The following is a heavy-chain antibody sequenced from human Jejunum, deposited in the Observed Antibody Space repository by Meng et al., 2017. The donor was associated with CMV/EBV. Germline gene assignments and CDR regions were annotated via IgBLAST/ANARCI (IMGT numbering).Heavy chain of an antibody. J-gene: IGHJ4*02. CDR3: ARAYSSSNRVDY. D-gene: IGHD6-6*01. CDR2: IYYSGST. Sequence: CTVSGGSISSYYWSWIRQPPGKGLEWIGYIYYSGSTNYHPSLKSRVTISVDTSKNQFSVKLTYVTAADTAVYYCARAYSSSNRVDYWGQGTLVTVSS. V-gene: IGHV4-59*01. CDR1: GGSISSYY.